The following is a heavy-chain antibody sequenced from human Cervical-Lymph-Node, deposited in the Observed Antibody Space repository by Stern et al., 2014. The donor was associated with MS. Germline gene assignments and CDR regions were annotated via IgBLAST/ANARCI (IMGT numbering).Heavy chain of an antibody. D-gene: IGHD6-13*01. V-gene: IGHV7-4-1*02. CDR3: ARPITGADHAFDY. J-gene: IGHJ4*02. Sequence: QVQLVQSGSEMKKPGASVKVSCKASGYTFNRYAINWVRQAPGQGLEWMGWNNTNSGCPTYGRGFAGRFVFSLDTSVSTTYLQITSLKAEDTAVYYCARPITGADHAFDYWGQGTLVTVSS. CDR1: GYTFNRYA. CDR2: NNTNSGCP.